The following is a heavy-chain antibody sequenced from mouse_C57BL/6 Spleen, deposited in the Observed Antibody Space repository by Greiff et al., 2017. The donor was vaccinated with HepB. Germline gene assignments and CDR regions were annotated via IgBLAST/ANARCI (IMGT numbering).Heavy chain of an antibody. CDR2: IDPSDSYT. V-gene: IGHV1-50*01. CDR1: GYTFTSYW. J-gene: IGHJ1*03. D-gene: IGHD1-1*01. CDR3: ARSGTTVVRYFDV. Sequence: QVQLKQPGAELVKPGASVKLSCKASGYTFTSYWMQWVKQRPGQGLEWIGEIDPSDSYTNYNQKFKGKATLTVDTSSSTAYMQLSSLTSEDSAVYYCARSGTTVVRYFDVWGTGTTVTVSS.